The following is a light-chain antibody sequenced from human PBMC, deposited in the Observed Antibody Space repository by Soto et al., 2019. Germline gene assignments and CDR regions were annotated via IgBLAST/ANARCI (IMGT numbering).Light chain of an antibody. Sequence: IQMTQAQSSLSGSVGDRVTITWRASQTISSYLNWYQHKLGRAPKLLIYATSTLQSGVPSRFSGSASGTDFTLTISSLQPEDFATYYCQQSYSTPITLGQGTRLEIK. CDR1: QTISSY. CDR2: ATS. CDR3: QQSYSTPIT. V-gene: IGKV1-39*01. J-gene: IGKJ5*01.